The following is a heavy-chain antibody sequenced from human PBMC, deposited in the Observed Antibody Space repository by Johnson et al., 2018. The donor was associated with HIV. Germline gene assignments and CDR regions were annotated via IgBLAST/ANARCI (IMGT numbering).Heavy chain of an antibody. J-gene: IGHJ3*02. V-gene: IGHV3-30*18. CDR2: ISYDGNNK. D-gene: IGHD2-15*01. CDR1: GFTFSRNA. CDR3: AKDNLKRTRGSDAFDI. Sequence: VHLVESGGGFVRPGGSLRLSCAASGFTFSRNAMTWVRQAPGKGLEWVAVISYDGNNKYYADSVKGRVTISRDNSKNTLYLQMNSLRAEDTAMYYCAKDNLKRTRGSDAFDIWGQGTRVTVSS.